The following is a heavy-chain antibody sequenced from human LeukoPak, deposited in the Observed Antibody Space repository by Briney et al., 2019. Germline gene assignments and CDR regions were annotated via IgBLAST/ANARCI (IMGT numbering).Heavy chain of an antibody. CDR3: TLSRGIAGPNYYMDV. J-gene: IGHJ6*03. CDR2: VKSRTAGGAT. Sequence: GGSLRLSCAASGFSISNEYMSWVRQAPGKGLECVGRVKSRTAGGATDFAAPAKGRFTISRDDSKNTLYLQMNSLETGDTAVYYCTLSRGIAGPNYYMDVWGKGTTVTVSS. D-gene: IGHD6-13*01. CDR1: GFSISNEY. V-gene: IGHV3-15*01.